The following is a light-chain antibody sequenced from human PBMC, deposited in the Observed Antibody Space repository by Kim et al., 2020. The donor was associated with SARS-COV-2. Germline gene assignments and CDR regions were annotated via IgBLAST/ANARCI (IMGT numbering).Light chain of an antibody. CDR2: DNN. CDR1: SSNMGNNY. J-gene: IGLJ3*02. Sequence: GQKVTISGSGSSSNMGNNYVSWYQQLPGTAPKLLIYDNNRRPSGIPDRFSGSKSGTSATLGITGLQTGDEADYYCGTWDSSLIAWVFGGGTQLTVL. V-gene: IGLV1-51*01. CDR3: GTWDSSLIAWV.